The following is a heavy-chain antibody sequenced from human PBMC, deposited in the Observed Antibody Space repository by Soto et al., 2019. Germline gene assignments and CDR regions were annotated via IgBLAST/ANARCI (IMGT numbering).Heavy chain of an antibody. D-gene: IGHD3-3*01. J-gene: IGHJ4*02. CDR2: IYYSGST. Sequence: TLSLTCTVSGGSISSGGYYWSWIRQHPGKGLEWIGYIYYSGSTYYNPSLKSRVTISVDTSKSQFSLKLSSVTAADTPVYYCARDLRFVEWLYDYWGQGTLVTVSS. V-gene: IGHV4-31*03. CDR1: GGSISSGGYY. CDR3: ARDLRFVEWLYDY.